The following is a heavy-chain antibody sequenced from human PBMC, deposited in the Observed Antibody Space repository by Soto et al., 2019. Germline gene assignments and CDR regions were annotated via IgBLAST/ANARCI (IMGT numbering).Heavy chain of an antibody. J-gene: IGHJ5*02. CDR2: IGTAGDT. Sequence: EVQLVESGGGLVQPGGSLRLSCAASGFTFSSYDMHWVCQATGKGLEWVSAIGTAGDTYYPGSVKGRFTISRENAKNSLYLQMNSLRAGDTAVYYCARGGGRVATPWFDPWGQGTLVTVSS. CDR3: ARGGGRVATPWFDP. V-gene: IGHV3-13*04. CDR1: GFTFSSYD. D-gene: IGHD5-12*01.